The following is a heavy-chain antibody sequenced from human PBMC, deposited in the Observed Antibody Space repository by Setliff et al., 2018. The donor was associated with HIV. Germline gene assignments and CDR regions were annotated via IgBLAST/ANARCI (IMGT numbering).Heavy chain of an antibody. V-gene: IGHV4-34*01. CDR2: INPSGTT. J-gene: IGHJ4*01. Sequence: SETLSLTCAVYGGSLRNYYWSWIRQPPGKGLEWIAEINPSGTTNYNPSLKSRVTISVDTSKNQFSLKLTSVTAADTAIYYCARGRDYTGSWFRPFYLDFWGHGNLVTVSS. D-gene: IGHD3-3*01. CDR3: ARGRDYTGSWFRPFYLDF. CDR1: GGSLRNYY.